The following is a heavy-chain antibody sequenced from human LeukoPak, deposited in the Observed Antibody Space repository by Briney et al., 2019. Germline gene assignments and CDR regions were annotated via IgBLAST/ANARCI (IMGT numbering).Heavy chain of an antibody. CDR3: SKESGPFCPFGY. CDR2: ISPAGQT. CDR1: ADSISSYY. Sequence: SDTLSLTCTVSADSISSYYWSWIRQPPGQGLEWIGEISPAGQTNYNPSLNGRVTMSLDKSSNQLSLHLTSVTAADTATYYCSKESGPFCPFGYWGQGTLVIVSS. V-gene: IGHV4-59*12. J-gene: IGHJ4*02. D-gene: IGHD1-26*01.